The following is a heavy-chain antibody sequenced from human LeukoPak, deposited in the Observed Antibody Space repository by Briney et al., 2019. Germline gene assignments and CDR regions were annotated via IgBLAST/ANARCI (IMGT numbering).Heavy chain of an antibody. CDR1: GFTFSSYS. J-gene: IGHJ4*02. Sequence: GGSLRLSCAASGFTFSSYSMNWVRQAPGKGLEWVSSISSSSSYIYYADSVKGRFTISRDNAKNSLYLQMNSLRAEDTAVYYCASSGYSSGWYPYWGQGTLVTVSS. D-gene: IGHD6-19*01. CDR2: ISSSSSYI. V-gene: IGHV3-21*01. CDR3: ASSGYSSGWYPY.